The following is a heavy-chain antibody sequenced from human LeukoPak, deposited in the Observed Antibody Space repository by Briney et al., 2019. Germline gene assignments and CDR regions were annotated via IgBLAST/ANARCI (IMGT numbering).Heavy chain of an antibody. J-gene: IGHJ4*02. D-gene: IGHD3-16*02. CDR3: ARAFQSLGGLSLPDY. CDR2: IHPSTGNP. Sequence: ASVKVPCKTSGYTFTNYAMNWVRQAPGQRLEWMGWIHPSTGNPTYAQGFTGRFVFSLDTSVSTTYLQISSLKAEDTAVYYCARAFQSLGGLSLPDYWGQGTLVTVSS. V-gene: IGHV7-4-1*02. CDR1: GYTFTNYA.